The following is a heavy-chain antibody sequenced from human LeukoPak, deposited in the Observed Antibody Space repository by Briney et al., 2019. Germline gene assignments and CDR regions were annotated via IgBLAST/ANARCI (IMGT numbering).Heavy chain of an antibody. V-gene: IGHV1-69*05. CDR3: ARDFGYYYDSSGSDY. J-gene: IGHJ4*02. CDR2: IIAIFGTA. D-gene: IGHD3-22*01. Sequence: SVKVSCKASGVTFSSYAISWVRQAPGQGLEWMGGIIAIFGTANYAQKFQGRVTITTDESTSTAYMELSSLRSEDTAVYYCARDFGYYYDSSGSDYWGQGTLVTVSS. CDR1: GVTFSSYA.